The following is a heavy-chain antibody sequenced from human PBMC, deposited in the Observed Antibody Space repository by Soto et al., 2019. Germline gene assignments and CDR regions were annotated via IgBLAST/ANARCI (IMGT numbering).Heavy chain of an antibody. Sequence: PSETLSLTCTVSGGSISSYYWSWIRQPPGKGLEWIGYIYYSGSTNYNPSLKSRVTISVDTSKNQFSLKLSSVTAADTAVYYCARDLAFIAAPGDYYYYYGMDVWGQGTTVTVSS. D-gene: IGHD6-13*01. V-gene: IGHV4-59*01. CDR1: GGSISSYY. CDR2: IYYSGST. CDR3: ARDLAFIAAPGDYYYYYGMDV. J-gene: IGHJ6*02.